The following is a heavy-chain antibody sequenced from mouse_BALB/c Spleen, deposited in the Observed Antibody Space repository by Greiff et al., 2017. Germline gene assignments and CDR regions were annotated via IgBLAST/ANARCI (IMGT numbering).Heavy chain of an antibody. CDR1: GFTFSSYA. CDR3: ARISTMYYFDY. Sequence: DVKLVESGGGLVKPGGSLKLSCAASGFTFSSYAMSWVRQSPEKRLEWVAEISSGGSYTYYPDTVTGRFTISRDNAKNTLYLEMSSLRSEDTAMYYCARISTMYYFDYWGQGTTLTVSS. V-gene: IGHV5-9-4*01. D-gene: IGHD2-1*01. J-gene: IGHJ2*01. CDR2: ISSGGSYT.